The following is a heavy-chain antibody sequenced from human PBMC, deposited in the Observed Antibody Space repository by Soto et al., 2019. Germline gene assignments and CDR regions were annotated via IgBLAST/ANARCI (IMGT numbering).Heavy chain of an antibody. CDR1: GFTFSSYN. D-gene: IGHD6-6*01. CDR3: ERNESSNIYGMDV. J-gene: IGHJ6*02. CDR2: INSGSFSI. V-gene: IGHV3-21*01. Sequence: XGSLRLSCAASGFTFSSYNMNWVRQAPGKGLEWVSSINSGSFSINYADSVKGRLSISRDNAQNSLHLQMNNLRAEDTAVYYCERNESSNIYGMDVWGQGTTVTVSS.